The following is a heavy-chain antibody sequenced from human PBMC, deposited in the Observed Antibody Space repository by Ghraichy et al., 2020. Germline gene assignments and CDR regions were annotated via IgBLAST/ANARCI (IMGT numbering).Heavy chain of an antibody. D-gene: IGHD3-10*01. J-gene: IGHJ6*02. CDR1: GFTFSSYS. Sequence: GESLNFSCTASGFTFSSYSMNWVRQAPGKGLEWVSYISSSSSTIYYADSVKGRFTISRDNAKNSLYLQMNSLRDEDTAVYYCATVLLWFGELSRYYYYGMDVWGQGTTVTVSS. CDR3: ATVLLWFGELSRYYYYGMDV. V-gene: IGHV3-48*02. CDR2: ISSSSSTI.